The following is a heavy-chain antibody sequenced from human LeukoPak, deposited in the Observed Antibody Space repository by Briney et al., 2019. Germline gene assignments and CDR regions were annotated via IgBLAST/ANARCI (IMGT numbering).Heavy chain of an antibody. Sequence: SETLSLTCTVSGGSISGYYWSWIRQPPGKGLEWIGYIYYSGSTNYNPSLKSRVTISLDTSKNQFSLKLSSVTTADTAVYYCARSVVTLYWYFDLWGRGTLVTVSS. V-gene: IGHV4-59*01. CDR2: IYYSGST. CDR1: GGSISGYY. J-gene: IGHJ2*01. D-gene: IGHD4-23*01. CDR3: ARSVVTLYWYFDL.